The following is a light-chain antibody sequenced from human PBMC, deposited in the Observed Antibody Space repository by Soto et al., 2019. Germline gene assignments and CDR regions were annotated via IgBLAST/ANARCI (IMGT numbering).Light chain of an antibody. CDR1: QSVCRY. Sequence: EIVLTQSPATLSLSPGERATLSCRASQSVCRYLVWYQQKPGQAPRLLIYSASNRATGIPARFSGSGSGTDFTLTISSLQPEDFAVYYCQQRTHWPWAFGQGTKLEIK. CDR3: QQRTHWPWA. J-gene: IGKJ2*01. V-gene: IGKV3-11*01. CDR2: SAS.